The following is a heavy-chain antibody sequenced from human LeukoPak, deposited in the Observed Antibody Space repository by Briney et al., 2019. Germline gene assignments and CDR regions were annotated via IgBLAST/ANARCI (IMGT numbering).Heavy chain of an antibody. J-gene: IGHJ4*02. D-gene: IGHD3-22*01. CDR3: GRNYHDSSGYYSGSDY. CDR2: ISSSGSTI. V-gene: IGHV3-11*01. CDR1: GFTFSDYY. Sequence: PGGSLRLSCAASGFTFSDYYMSWIRQAPGKGLEWVSYISSSGSTIYYADSVKGRFTISRDNAKNSLYLQMNSLRAEDTAVYYCGRNYHDSSGYYSGSDYWGQGTLVTVSS.